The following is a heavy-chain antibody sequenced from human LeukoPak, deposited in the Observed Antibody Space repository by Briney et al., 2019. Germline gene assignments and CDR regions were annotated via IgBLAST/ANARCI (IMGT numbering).Heavy chain of an antibody. CDR3: AHRRGIAAAGTHWFDP. CDR1: GVSLSTSRVG. Sequence: SGPTLVKPTQTLTLTCTFSGVSLSTSRVGVGWIRQPPGKALEWLALIYWNDDKRYSPSLKSRLTITKDTSKNQVVLTMTNMDPVDTAPYYCAHRRGIAAAGTHWFDPWGQGTLVTVSS. D-gene: IGHD6-13*01. CDR2: IYWNDDK. J-gene: IGHJ5*02. V-gene: IGHV2-5*01.